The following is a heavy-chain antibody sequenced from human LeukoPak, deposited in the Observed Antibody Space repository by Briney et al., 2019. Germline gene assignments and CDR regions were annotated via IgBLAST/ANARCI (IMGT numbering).Heavy chain of an antibody. Sequence: GGSLRLSCAASGVTVSSNYMSWVRQAPGKGLEWVSYISSSGSTIYYADSVKGRFTISRDNAKNSLYLQMNSLRAEDTAVYYCARDRAGDWITMVRGVKTYYFDYWGQGTLVTVSS. CDR3: ARDRAGDWITMVRGVKTYYFDY. D-gene: IGHD3-10*01. J-gene: IGHJ4*02. V-gene: IGHV3-11*01. CDR1: GVTVSSNY. CDR2: ISSSGSTI.